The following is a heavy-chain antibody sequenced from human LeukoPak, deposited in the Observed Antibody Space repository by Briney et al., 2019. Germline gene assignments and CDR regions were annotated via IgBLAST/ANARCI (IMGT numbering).Heavy chain of an antibody. V-gene: IGHV1-2*02. CDR3: VSGSGTYSPDC. CDR2: INPNSGVT. CDR1: GYAFTGQY. D-gene: IGHD3-10*01. J-gene: IGHJ4*02. Sequence: ASVKVSCKASGYAFTGQYLHWVRQAPGQGLEWMGWINPNSGVTNYAQKFQGRVTMTRDTSISTAYMELSRLRSDDTAVYYCVSGSGTYSPDCWGQGTLVTVSS.